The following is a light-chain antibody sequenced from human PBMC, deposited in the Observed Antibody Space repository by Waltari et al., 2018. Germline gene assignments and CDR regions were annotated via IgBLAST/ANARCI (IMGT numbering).Light chain of an antibody. CDR3: QQFSSYRLT. CDR1: QGINSA. CDR2: DAS. V-gene: IGKV1-13*02. Sequence: AIQLTQSPSSLSASVGARVTITCRASQGINSALAWYQQKPGQPPKLLVYDASSLESGVPSRFSGSGSGTDFTLTISSLQPEDFATYYCQQFSSYRLTFGGGSKVDFK. J-gene: IGKJ4*01.